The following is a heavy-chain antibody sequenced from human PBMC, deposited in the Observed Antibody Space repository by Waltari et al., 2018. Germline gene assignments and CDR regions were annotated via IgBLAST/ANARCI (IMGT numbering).Heavy chain of an antibody. CDR1: GFTFSSSS. Sequence: EVQLVESGGCLVKPGGSPRLSCAASGFTFSSSSMNWVRQAPGKGLEWVSSISSSSSYIYYADSVKGRFTISRDNAKNSLYLQMNSLRAEDTAVYYCARGGPDAFDIWGQGTMVTVSS. J-gene: IGHJ3*02. V-gene: IGHV3-21*01. D-gene: IGHD3-16*01. CDR2: ISSSSSYI. CDR3: ARGGPDAFDI.